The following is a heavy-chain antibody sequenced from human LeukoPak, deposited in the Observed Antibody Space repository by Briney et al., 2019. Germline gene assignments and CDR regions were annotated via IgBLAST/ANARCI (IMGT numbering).Heavy chain of an antibody. V-gene: IGHV3-11*01. J-gene: IGHJ3*02. CDR1: GFTFSDYY. CDR3: AKVEMAVISNPNAFDI. D-gene: IGHD5-24*01. CDR2: ISSSGSTI. Sequence: GGSLRLSCAASGFTFSDYYMSWIRQAPGKGLEWVSYISSSGSTIYYADSVKGRFTIPRDNAKNSLYLQMNSLRAEDTALYYCAKVEMAVISNPNAFDIWGQGTMVTVSS.